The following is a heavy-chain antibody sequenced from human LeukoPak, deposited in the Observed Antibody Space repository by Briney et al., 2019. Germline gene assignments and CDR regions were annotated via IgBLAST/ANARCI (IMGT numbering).Heavy chain of an antibody. V-gene: IGHV1-18*01. J-gene: IGHJ3*02. CDR1: GYTFTSYG. Sequence: GASVKVSCKASGYTFTSYGISWVRQAPGQGLEWMGWISAYNGNTNYAQKLQGRVTITRNTSISTAYMELSSLRSEDTAVYYCARATQRRYAFDIWGQGTMVTVSS. CDR3: ARATQRRYAFDI. CDR2: ISAYNGNT. D-gene: IGHD4-17*01.